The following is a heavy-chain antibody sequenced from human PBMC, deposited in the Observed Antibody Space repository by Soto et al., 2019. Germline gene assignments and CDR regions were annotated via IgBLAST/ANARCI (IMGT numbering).Heavy chain of an antibody. CDR1: GFTFSSYA. V-gene: IGHV3-23*01. J-gene: IGHJ4*02. D-gene: IGHD2-21*01. CDR2: ISGSGGST. CDR3: PKSREGDSASRGHPFPFDY. Sequence: GGSLRLSCAASGFTFSSYAMSWVRQAPGKGLEWVSAISGSGGSTYYADSVKGRFTISRDNSKNTLYLQMNSLGAEDTDVYYCPKSREGDSASRGHPFPFDYWCQAILVTVS.